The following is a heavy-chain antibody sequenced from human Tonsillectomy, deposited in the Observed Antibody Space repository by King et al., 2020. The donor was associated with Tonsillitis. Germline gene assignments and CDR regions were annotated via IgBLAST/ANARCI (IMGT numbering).Heavy chain of an antibody. CDR2: ISSSSSYI. D-gene: IGHD6-6*01. CDR3: ARDEYSSSSIYYYMDV. J-gene: IGHJ6*03. Sequence: VQLVESGGGLVKPGGSLRLSCAASGFTFSSYSMNWVRQAPGKGLEWVSSISSSSSYIYYADSVKGRFTISRDNAKNSLYLQMNSLRAEATAVYYCARDEYSSSSIYYYMDVWGKGTTVTVSS. V-gene: IGHV3-21*01. CDR1: GFTFSSYS.